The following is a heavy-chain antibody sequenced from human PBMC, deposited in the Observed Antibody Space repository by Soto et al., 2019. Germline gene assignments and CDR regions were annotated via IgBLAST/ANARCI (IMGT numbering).Heavy chain of an antibody. CDR2: ISNSGAST. D-gene: IGHD3-16*01. CDR3: VKDHWGSY. J-gene: IGHJ4*02. CDR1: GFTFSSYA. Sequence: GGSLRLSCAASGFTFSSYAMSWVRQAPGKGLEWVSAISNSGASTYYADSVKGRFTISRDNSKSTLFLLMNSLRAEDTAVYYCVKDHWGSYSGQGTLVTVSS. V-gene: IGHV3-23*01.